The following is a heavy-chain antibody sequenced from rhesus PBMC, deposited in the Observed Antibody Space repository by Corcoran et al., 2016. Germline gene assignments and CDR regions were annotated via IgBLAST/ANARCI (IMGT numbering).Heavy chain of an antibody. CDR1: GGPISSGYYY. D-gene: IGHD2-2*01. V-gene: IGHV4-122*02. CDR2: ITYSGST. J-gene: IGHJ4*01. CDR3: AREGGYCTSTTCYAAFDY. Sequence: QVQLQESGPGLVKPSETLSLTCAVSGGPISSGYYYWSRIRPPPGKGLEWIGYITYSGSTSYNPSLKSRVTISRDTSKNQFSLKLSSVTAADTAVYYCAREGGYCTSTTCYAAFDYWGQGVLVTVSS.